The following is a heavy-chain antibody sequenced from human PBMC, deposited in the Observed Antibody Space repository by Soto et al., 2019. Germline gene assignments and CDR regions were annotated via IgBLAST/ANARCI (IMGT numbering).Heavy chain of an antibody. CDR1: GYSFTSYW. V-gene: IGHV5-51*01. Sequence: GESLKISCKGSGYSFTSYWIGWVRQMPGKGLEWMGIIYPGDSDTRYSPSFQGQVTISADKSISTAYLQWSSLKASDTAMYYCARSLSSSRNYYGMDVWGQGTTVTVSS. CDR3: ARSLSSSRNYYGMDV. J-gene: IGHJ6*02. D-gene: IGHD6-13*01. CDR2: IYPGDSDT.